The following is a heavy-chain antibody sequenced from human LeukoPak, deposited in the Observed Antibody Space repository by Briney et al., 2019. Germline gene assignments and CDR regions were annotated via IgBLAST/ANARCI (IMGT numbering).Heavy chain of an antibody. Sequence: GGSLRLSCAASGGTTDDYGMSWVRQPPGKGLEWVSGINWDGTNTYYAESVKGRFTISRDSAEKSLYLQMNSLRDDDTAFYYCVKDVSSNWYSFDYWGQGTLVTVSS. D-gene: IGHD6-13*01. CDR1: GGTTDDYG. CDR2: INWDGTNT. CDR3: VKDVSSNWYSFDY. J-gene: IGHJ4*02. V-gene: IGHV3-20*04.